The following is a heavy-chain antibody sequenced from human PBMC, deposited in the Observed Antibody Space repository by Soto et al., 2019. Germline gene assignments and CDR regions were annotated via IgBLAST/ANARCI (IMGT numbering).Heavy chain of an antibody. V-gene: IGHV3-30-3*01. Sequence: QVQLVESGGGVVKPGRSLRLSCAASGFTFSSYAMHWVRQAPGKGLEWVAIISYDGSNKYYADSVKGRFTISRDNSTSRLFQQMNSMRAEHTAVYYCARMDGSGYYGSYFDYWGQGTLVTVSS. CDR3: ARMDGSGYYGSYFDY. J-gene: IGHJ4*02. D-gene: IGHD3-22*01. CDR1: GFTFSSYA. CDR2: ISYDGSNK.